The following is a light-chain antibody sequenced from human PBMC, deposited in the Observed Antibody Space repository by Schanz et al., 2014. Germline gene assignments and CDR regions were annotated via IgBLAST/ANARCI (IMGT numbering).Light chain of an antibody. CDR2: EGS. CDR1: SSDVGSYNL. CDR3: CSYAGSTTYWL. Sequence: QSVLTQPASVSGSPGQSITISCTGTSSDVGSYNLVSWYQQHPGKAPKLMIYEGSKRPSGVSNRFSGSKSGNTASLIISGLQAEDEADYYCCSYAGSTTYWLFGGGTKLTVL. J-gene: IGLJ3*02. V-gene: IGLV2-23*01.